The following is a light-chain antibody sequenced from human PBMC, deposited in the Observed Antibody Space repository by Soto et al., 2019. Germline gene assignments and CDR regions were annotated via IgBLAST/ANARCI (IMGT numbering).Light chain of an antibody. Sequence: DIQMTQSPSTLSASVGDRVTITCRASQSIRSWLAWYQQKPGKAPKLLIYKASSLESGVPSRFSGSGSGTEFTLTISSLQPDDFATYYCQQYNSSPLTFGGGTKVEIK. J-gene: IGKJ4*01. CDR1: QSIRSW. CDR3: QQYNSSPLT. CDR2: KAS. V-gene: IGKV1-5*03.